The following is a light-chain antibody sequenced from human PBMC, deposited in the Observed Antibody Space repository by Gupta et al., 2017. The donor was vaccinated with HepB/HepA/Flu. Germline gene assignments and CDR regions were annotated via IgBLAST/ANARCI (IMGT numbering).Light chain of an antibody. CDR3: NSRDSSGNP. J-gene: IGLJ2*01. Sequence: VALGQTVRITCQGDSLRSYYASWYQQKPGQAPVLVIYGKNNRPSGIPDRFSGSSSGNTASLTITGAQAEDEADYYCNSRDSSGNPFGGGTKL. CDR1: SLRSYY. CDR2: GKN. V-gene: IGLV3-19*01.